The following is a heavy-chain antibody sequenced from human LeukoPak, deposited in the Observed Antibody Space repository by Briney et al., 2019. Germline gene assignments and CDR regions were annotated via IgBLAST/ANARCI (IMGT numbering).Heavy chain of an antibody. D-gene: IGHD5-18*01. J-gene: IGHJ4*02. CDR2: INWNGGST. V-gene: IGHV3-20*04. Sequence: GGSLRLSCAASGFTFDDYGMSWVRQAPGKGLEWVSGINWNGGSTGYADSVKGRFTISRDNSKNTLYLQMNSLRAEDTAVYYCAKDHGGYSYGSKDYWGQGTLVTVSS. CDR1: GFTFDDYG. CDR3: AKDHGGYSYGSKDY.